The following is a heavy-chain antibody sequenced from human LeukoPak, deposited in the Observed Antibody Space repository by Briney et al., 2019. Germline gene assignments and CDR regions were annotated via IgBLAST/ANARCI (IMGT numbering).Heavy chain of an antibody. J-gene: IGHJ4*02. Sequence: GGSLRLSCAASGFTFSTHWMYWVRQAPGKELVWVSRISGDGSGTGYADSVKGRFTISRDNAKNTLYLQMNSLRAEDTGVYFCARVFSGWYFYFDNWGQGTLVTVSS. CDR3: ARVFSGWYFYFDN. CDR2: ISGDGSGT. V-gene: IGHV3-74*01. D-gene: IGHD6-19*01. CDR1: GFTFSTHW.